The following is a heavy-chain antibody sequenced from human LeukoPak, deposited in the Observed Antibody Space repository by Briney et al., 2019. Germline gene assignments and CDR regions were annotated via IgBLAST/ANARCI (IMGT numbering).Heavy chain of an antibody. CDR1: GFTFSSYG. CDR3: AKDRRDIVVVPAAILDY. Sequence: PGGSLRLSCAASGFTFSSYGMSWVRQAPGKGLEWVSAISGSGGSTYYADSVKGRFTISRDNSKSTLYLQMNSLRAEDTAVYYCAKDRRDIVVVPAAILDYWGQGTLVTVSS. CDR2: ISGSGGST. V-gene: IGHV3-23*01. J-gene: IGHJ4*02. D-gene: IGHD2-2*02.